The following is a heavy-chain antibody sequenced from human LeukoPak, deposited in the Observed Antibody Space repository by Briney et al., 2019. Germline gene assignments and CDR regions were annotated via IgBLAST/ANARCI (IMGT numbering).Heavy chain of an antibody. Sequence: SGRSLRLSCAASGFTFSSYAMHWVRQAPGKGLEWVAVISYDGSNKYYADSVKGRFTISRDNSKNTLYLQMNSLRAEDTAVYYCARVPAGVRIVVVDLYFDYWGQGTLVTVSS. V-gene: IGHV3-30-3*01. D-gene: IGHD3-22*01. CDR1: GFTFSSYA. CDR2: ISYDGSNK. J-gene: IGHJ4*02. CDR3: ARVPAGVRIVVVDLYFDY.